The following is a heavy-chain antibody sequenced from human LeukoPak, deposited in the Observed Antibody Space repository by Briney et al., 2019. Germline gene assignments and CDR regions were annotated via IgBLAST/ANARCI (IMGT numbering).Heavy chain of an antibody. V-gene: IGHV3-64D*09. CDR2: ISSNGGST. J-gene: IGHJ5*02. Sequence: GGSLGLSCSASGFTFSSYAMHWVRQAPGKGLEYVSAISSNGGSTYYADSVKGRFTISRDNSKNTLYLQMSSLRAEDTAVYYCVKDVCSGGSCYWGSWGQGTLVTVSS. CDR3: VKDVCSGGSCYWGS. D-gene: IGHD2-15*01. CDR1: GFTFSSYA.